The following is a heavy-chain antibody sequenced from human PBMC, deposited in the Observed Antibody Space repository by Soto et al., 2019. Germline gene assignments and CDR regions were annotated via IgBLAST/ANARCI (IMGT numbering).Heavy chain of an antibody. CDR2: INHSGST. J-gene: IGHJ3*02. D-gene: IGHD2-15*01. Sequence: SETLSLTCAVYGGSFSGYYWSWIRQPPGKGLEWIGEINHSGSTNYNPSLKSRVTISVDTSKNQFSLKLSSVTAADTAVYYCARVGDIVVVVAAPMFFAFDIWGQGTMVTVSS. V-gene: IGHV4-34*01. CDR3: ARVGDIVVVVAAPMFFAFDI. CDR1: GGSFSGYY.